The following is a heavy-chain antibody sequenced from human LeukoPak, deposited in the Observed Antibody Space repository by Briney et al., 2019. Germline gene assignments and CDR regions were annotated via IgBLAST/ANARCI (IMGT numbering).Heavy chain of an antibody. J-gene: IGHJ1*01. Sequence: GGSLRLSCIASVFTFHKYGMHWVRQAPGKGLEWVAVRSDDGSAQHYADSVRGRFTISRDNSKNTLSLQMNSLRPEDTAMYFCAKDRDPYSSGTWDSWGQGTLVIVSS. D-gene: IGHD3-22*01. CDR2: RSDDGSAQ. CDR1: VFTFHKYG. V-gene: IGHV3-30*18. CDR3: AKDRDPYSSGTWDS.